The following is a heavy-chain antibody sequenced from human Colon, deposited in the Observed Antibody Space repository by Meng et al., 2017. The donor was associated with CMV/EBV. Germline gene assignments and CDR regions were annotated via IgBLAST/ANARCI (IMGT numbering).Heavy chain of an antibody. D-gene: IGHD5-12*01. J-gene: IGHJ4*02. V-gene: IGHV3-23*01. CDR1: GFSFSSYA. CDR2: ISVGGEST. CDR3: AKVFDIVATYYFDF. Sequence: GFSFSSYAMSWVGQTPGKGLEWGSVISVGGESTFHADSVKGRFTISRDNSKNTLFLQMNSLRVEDTAVYYCAKVFDIVATYYFDFWGQGTLVTVSS.